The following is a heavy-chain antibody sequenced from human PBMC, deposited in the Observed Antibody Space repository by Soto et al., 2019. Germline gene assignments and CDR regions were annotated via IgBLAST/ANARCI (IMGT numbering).Heavy chain of an antibody. J-gene: IGHJ3*02. CDR2: IVVGSGNT. V-gene: IGHV1-58*01. D-gene: IGHD3-22*01. Sequence: SVKVSCKASGFTCTSSAVQWVLQARGQRLEWIGWIVVGSGNTNYAQKFQERVTITRDMSTSTAYMELSSLRSEDTAVYYCAADDYYDSSGYPDAFDIWGQGTMVTVSS. CDR3: AADDYYDSSGYPDAFDI. CDR1: GFTCTSSA.